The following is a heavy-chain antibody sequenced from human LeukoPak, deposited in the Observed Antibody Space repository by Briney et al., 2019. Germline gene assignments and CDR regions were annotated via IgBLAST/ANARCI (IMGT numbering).Heavy chain of an antibody. CDR2: IIPIFGTA. CDR1: GGGFTSYA. V-gene: IGHV1-69*05. CDR3: ARGGITIFGVVPVVGFDR. D-gene: IGHD3-3*01. Sequence: SVNLSCKATGGGFTSYAISWVRQAPGQGHEWMGRIIPIFGTANCAQKFQGRVTITTDESTSTAYMELSSLRSEDTAVYYCARGGITIFGVVPVVGFDRWGQGTLVTVSS. J-gene: IGHJ5*02.